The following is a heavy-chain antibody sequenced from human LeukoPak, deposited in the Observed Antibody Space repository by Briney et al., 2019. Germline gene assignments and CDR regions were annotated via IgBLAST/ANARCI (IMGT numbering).Heavy chain of an antibody. V-gene: IGHV4-39*01. D-gene: IGHD3-3*01. CDR1: GGSISSSSYY. CDR3: ARHYYDFWSGYYQFDY. J-gene: IGHJ4*02. CDR2: IYYSGST. Sequence: SETLSLTCTVSGGSISSSSYYWGWIRQPPGKGLEWIGSIYYSGSTYYNPSLKSRVTISVDTSKNQFSLKLSSVTAADTAVNYCARHYYDFWSGYYQFDYWGQGTLVTVSS.